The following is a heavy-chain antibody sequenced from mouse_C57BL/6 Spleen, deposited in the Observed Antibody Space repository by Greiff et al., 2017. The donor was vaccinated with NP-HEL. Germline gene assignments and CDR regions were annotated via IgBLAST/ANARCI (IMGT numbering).Heavy chain of an antibody. CDR3: ARKGGIYYGNYVVLDY. V-gene: IGHV1-53*01. D-gene: IGHD2-1*01. CDR1: GYTFTSYW. J-gene: IGHJ2*01. CDR2: INPSNGGT. Sequence: VQLQQPGTELVKPGASVKLSCKASGYTFTSYWMHWVKQRPGQGLEWIGNINPSNGGTNYNEKFKSKATLTVDKSSSTAYIKLRSLTSEDSAVYYCARKGGIYYGNYVVLDYWGQGTTLTVSS.